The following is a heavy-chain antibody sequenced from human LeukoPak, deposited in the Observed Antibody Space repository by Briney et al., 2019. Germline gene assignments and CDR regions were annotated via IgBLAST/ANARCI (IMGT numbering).Heavy chain of an antibody. CDR3: ARDRRRFHFNY. J-gene: IGHJ4*02. V-gene: IGHV1-2*02. CDR1: GYAFTDYK. Sequence: ASVKVSCKASGYAFTDYKIHWVRQAPGQGPEWMGWINPDSGGINYAQKFQDRVTMTRDTSISTAYMELSRLRSDDTAVYYCARDRRRFHFNYWGQGTLVTVSS. CDR2: INPDSGGI.